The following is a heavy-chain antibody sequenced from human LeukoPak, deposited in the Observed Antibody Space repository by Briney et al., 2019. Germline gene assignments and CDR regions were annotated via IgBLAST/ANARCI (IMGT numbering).Heavy chain of an antibody. Sequence: GGSLRLSCAASGFTFSSYAMHWVRQAPGKGLEWVAVISYDGSNKYYADSVKGRFTISRDNSKNTLYLQMNSLRAEDTAVYYCAKATSPVHSRNWFDSWGQGTLVTVSS. J-gene: IGHJ5*01. D-gene: IGHD6-13*01. V-gene: IGHV3-30*04. CDR3: AKATSPVHSRNWFDS. CDR1: GFTFSSYA. CDR2: ISYDGSNK.